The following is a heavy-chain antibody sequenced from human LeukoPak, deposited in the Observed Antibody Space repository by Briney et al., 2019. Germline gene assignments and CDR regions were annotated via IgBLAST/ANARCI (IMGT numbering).Heavy chain of an antibody. V-gene: IGHV4-39*01. J-gene: IGHJ4*02. CDR2: IYYSGST. CDR1: GGSISSSSYY. CDR3: AEDSRRIDY. Sequence: SETLSLTCTVSGGSISSSSYYWGWIRQPPGKGLEWIGSIYYSGSTYYNPSLKSRVTISVDTSKNQFSLKLSSVTAADTAVYYCAEDSRRIDYWGQGTLVTVSS. D-gene: IGHD3-22*01.